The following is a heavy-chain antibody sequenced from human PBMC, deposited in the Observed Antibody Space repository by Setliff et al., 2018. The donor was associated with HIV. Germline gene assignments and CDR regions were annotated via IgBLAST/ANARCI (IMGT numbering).Heavy chain of an antibody. CDR2: INHSGST. J-gene: IGHJ6*03. CDR3: ARVAVAGMGGYYYMDV. D-gene: IGHD6-19*01. CDR1: HGSFSGYY. V-gene: IGHV4-34*01. Sequence: SETLSLTCAFYHGSFSGYYWSWIRQPPGKGLEWIGEINHSGSTNYNPSLKSRVTVSADTSKNQFSLKLRSVTAADTAVYYCARVAVAGMGGYYYMDVWGKGTTVTVSS.